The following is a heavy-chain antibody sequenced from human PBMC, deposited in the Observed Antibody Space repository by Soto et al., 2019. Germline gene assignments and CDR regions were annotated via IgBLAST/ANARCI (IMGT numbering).Heavy chain of an antibody. CDR1: GFTFSSYT. CDR3: ARGQGWELLDWYFDL. CDR2: MSHDGSSK. D-gene: IGHD1-26*01. Sequence: QVQLVESGGGVVQPGRSLRLSCAASGFTFSSYTMHWVRQAPGKGLEWVAVMSHDGSSKYYADSVKGRFTISRDNSKNTLYLQMNSLRAEDTAVYCCARGQGWELLDWYFDLWGRGTLVTVSS. V-gene: IGHV3-30-3*01. J-gene: IGHJ2*01.